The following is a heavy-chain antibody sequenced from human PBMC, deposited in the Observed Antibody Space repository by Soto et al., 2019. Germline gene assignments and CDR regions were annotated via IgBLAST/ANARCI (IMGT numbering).Heavy chain of an antibody. CDR2: IIPIFGTA. V-gene: IGHV1-69*13. CDR1: GGTFSSYD. J-gene: IGHJ6*02. D-gene: IGHD3-9*01. Sequence: SVKVSCKASGGTFSSYDISWVRQAPGQGLEWMGGIIPIFGTANYAQKFQGRVTITADESTSTAYMELSSLRSEDTAVYYCARAHYDILTYYYGMDVWGQGTTVTVSS. CDR3: ARAHYDILTYYYGMDV.